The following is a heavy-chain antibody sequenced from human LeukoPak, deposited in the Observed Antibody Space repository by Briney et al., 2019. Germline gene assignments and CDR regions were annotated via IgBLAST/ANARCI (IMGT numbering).Heavy chain of an antibody. V-gene: IGHV1-18*01. CDR3: ATRLRPYYYGMDV. J-gene: IGHJ6*02. CDR1: GYTFTSYG. Sequence: ASVKVSCKASGYTFTSYGISWVRQAPGQGLEWMGWISAYNGNTNYAQKLQGRVTMTTDTSTSTAYMELRSLRSDDTAVYYCATRLRPYYYGMDVWGQGTTVPVSS. CDR2: ISAYNGNT.